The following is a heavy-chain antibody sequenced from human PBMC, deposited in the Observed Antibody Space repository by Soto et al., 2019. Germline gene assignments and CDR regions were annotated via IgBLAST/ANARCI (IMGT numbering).Heavy chain of an antibody. Sequence: EVHLVESGGGLVQPGGSLRLSCAASGFTFSDYEMNWVRQAPGKGLEWVSYISLSGTTIHYADSVKGRFTISRDNAKNSVYLQMNSLRVEDTAIYYCAREGGFDWFYPWGQATLVTVSS. CDR2: ISLSGTTI. CDR1: GFTFSDYE. CDR3: AREGGFDWFYP. J-gene: IGHJ5*02. V-gene: IGHV3-48*03.